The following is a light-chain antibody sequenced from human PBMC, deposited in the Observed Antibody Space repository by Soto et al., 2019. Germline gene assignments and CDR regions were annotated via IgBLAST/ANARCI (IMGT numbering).Light chain of an antibody. J-gene: IGKJ1*01. CDR2: GAS. CDR3: QHTFNSPPWT. V-gene: IGKV1-39*01. CDR1: QYISSY. Sequence: DIQMTQSPSSLSASVGDRFTITCRASQYISSYVNWYQQKPGKAPKFLIYGASDLQRGVPSRFSGSGSGTDFTLTISSLQSEDFASYFCQHTFNSPPWTFGQGTKVDIK.